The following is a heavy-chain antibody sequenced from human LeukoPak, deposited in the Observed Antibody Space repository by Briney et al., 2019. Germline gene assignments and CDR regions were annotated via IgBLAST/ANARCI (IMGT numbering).Heavy chain of an antibody. V-gene: IGHV3-15*01. D-gene: IGHD3-10*01. CDR2: TKSKTEGGSR. J-gene: IGHJ4*02. Sequence: PGGSLRLSCAASGFTFSNYGMSWVRQAPGKGLEWVGRTKSKTEGGSRDYAAPVKGRFTISRDDSNNILYLQMNSLKSDDTAMYYCTTDYTSGNPYWGQGTLVTVSS. CDR1: GFTFSNYG. CDR3: TTDYTSGNPY.